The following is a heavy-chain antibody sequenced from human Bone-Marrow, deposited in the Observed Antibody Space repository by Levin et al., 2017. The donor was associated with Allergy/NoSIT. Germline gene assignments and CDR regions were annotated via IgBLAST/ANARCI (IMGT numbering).Heavy chain of an antibody. J-gene: IGHJ5*02. CDR2: MFAGGAA. CDR3: AGDETFNSWHTGWFDP. Sequence: SQTLSLTCTVSGGSINNTNHYWSWIRQPAGKGLEWIGRMFAGGAATYNRSLRSRVTISIDTAKNQFSLKLTSVTAADTAVYYCAGDETFNSWHTGWFDPWGQGTLVTVSS. CDR1: GGSINNTNHY. D-gene: IGHD6-13*01. V-gene: IGHV4-61*02.